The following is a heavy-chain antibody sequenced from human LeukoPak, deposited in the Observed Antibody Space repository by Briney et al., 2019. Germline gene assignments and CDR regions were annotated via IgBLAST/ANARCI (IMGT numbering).Heavy chain of an antibody. Sequence: GGSLRLSCAASGFTFSSYAMSWVRQAPGKGLEWVSGISGTGFSTYYADSVKGRFTISRDNSKNTLHLQMISPRAEDTAVYYCVKPAAVSGRAWFDPWGQGTLVTVSS. CDR2: ISGTGFST. D-gene: IGHD6-19*01. V-gene: IGHV3-23*01. CDR3: VKPAAVSGRAWFDP. CDR1: GFTFSSYA. J-gene: IGHJ5*02.